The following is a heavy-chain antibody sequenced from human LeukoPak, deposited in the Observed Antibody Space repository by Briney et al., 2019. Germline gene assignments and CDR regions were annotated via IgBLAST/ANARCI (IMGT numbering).Heavy chain of an antibody. CDR1: ASSISPHH. D-gene: IGHD3-3*01. CDR3: ARIQPSCPGLGFCSFDI. Sequence: PSETLSLTCSVFASSISPHHWTWIRQAPGEGLEWMGYIYYRGTTNYSPSLKNRLTMSVDTSKNQISLKLTSVTAADTAVYYCARIQPSCPGLGFCSFDIWGQGTLATVSS. J-gene: IGHJ3*02. CDR2: IYYRGTT. V-gene: IGHV4-59*11.